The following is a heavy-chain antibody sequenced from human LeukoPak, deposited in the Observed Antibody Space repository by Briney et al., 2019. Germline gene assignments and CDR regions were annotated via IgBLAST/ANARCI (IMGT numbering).Heavy chain of an antibody. J-gene: IGHJ6*02. Sequence: ASVKVSCKASGYTFTSYDINWVRQATGQGLEWMGWVSPNSGNTGYAQKFKGRVTMTRNTSINTAYMELSSLRSEDMAVYYCARNYAMDVWGQGTTVTVSS. V-gene: IGHV1-8*01. CDR3: ARNYAMDV. CDR2: VSPNSGNT. CDR1: GYTFTSYD.